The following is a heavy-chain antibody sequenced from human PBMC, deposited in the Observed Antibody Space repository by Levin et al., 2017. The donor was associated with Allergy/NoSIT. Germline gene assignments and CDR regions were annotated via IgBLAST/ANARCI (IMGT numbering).Heavy chain of an antibody. Sequence: LSLTCAASGFTFSSYSMNWVRQAPGKGLEWVSSISSSSSYIYYADSVKGRFTISRDNAKNSLYLQMNSLRAEDTAVYYCARGWGIGGAFDIWGQGTMVTVSS. V-gene: IGHV3-21*01. CDR2: ISSSSSYI. D-gene: IGHD3-16*01. CDR3: ARGWGIGGAFDI. J-gene: IGHJ3*02. CDR1: GFTFSSYS.